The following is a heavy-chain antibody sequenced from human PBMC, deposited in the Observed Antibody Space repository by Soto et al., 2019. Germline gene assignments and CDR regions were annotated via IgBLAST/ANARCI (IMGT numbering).Heavy chain of an antibody. CDR2: IIPIFGTA. CDR1: GGTFSSYA. D-gene: IGHD3-3*01. Sequence: SVKVSCKASGGTFSSYAISWVRQAPGQGLEWMGGIIPIFGTANYAQKFQGRVTITADESTSTAYMELSSLRSEDTAVYYCARDSQPRYGFWSGFGYYYGMDVWGQGTTVTVSS. CDR3: ARDSQPRYGFWSGFGYYYGMDV. V-gene: IGHV1-69*13. J-gene: IGHJ6*02.